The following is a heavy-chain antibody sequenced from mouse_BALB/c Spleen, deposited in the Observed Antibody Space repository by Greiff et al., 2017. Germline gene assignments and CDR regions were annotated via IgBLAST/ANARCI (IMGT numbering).Heavy chain of an antibody. CDR1: GFSLTSYG. V-gene: IGHV2-9*02. CDR3: ARDGLRLTWFAY. Sequence: VKLMESGPGLVAPSQSLSITCTVSGFSLTSYGVHWVRQPPGKGLEWLGVIWAGGSTNYNSALMSRLSISKDNSKSQVFLKMNSLQTDDTAMYYCARDGLRLTWFAYWGQGTLVTVSA. J-gene: IGHJ3*01. D-gene: IGHD1-2*01. CDR2: IWAGGST.